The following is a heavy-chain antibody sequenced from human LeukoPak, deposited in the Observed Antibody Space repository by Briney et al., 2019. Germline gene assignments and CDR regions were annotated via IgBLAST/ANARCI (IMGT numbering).Heavy chain of an antibody. V-gene: IGHV3-74*01. Sequence: GGSLRLSCAASGFTFSSYWMHWVRPAPGKGLVWVSRINSDGSSTSYADSVKGRFTISRDNAKNTLYLQMNSLRAEDTAVYYCARDSSWGYGMDVWGQGTTVTVSS. CDR2: INSDGSST. D-gene: IGHD3-16*01. CDR1: GFTFSSYW. CDR3: ARDSSWGYGMDV. J-gene: IGHJ6*02.